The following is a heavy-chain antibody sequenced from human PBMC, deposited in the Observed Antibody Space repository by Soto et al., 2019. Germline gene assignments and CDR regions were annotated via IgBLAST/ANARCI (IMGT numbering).Heavy chain of an antibody. V-gene: IGHV1-69*15. D-gene: IGHD2-15*01. J-gene: IGHJ6*02. CDR3: ARGVVTAGITYYYYAMDV. CDR1: GGTFRSYA. CDR2: IIPMFGTP. Sequence: QIQLVQSGAEVKKPGSSVKVSCRASGGTFRSYAINWVRQAPGQGLEWMGRIIPMFGTPNYAQRVQGRVTITADESTRTAYMELRSPRSEDTAVYYCARGVVTAGITYYYYAMDVWGQGTTVTVSS.